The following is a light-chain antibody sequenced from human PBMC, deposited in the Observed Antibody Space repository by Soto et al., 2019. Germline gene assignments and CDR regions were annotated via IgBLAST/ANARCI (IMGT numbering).Light chain of an antibody. Sequence: QAVVTQEPSLTVSPGGTVTLTCSSNTGAVTSGHYPYWIQQKPGQAPRTLIYDTVRKHSWTPARFSASLLGGKAALTLSGAQPEDEADYYCLLVYSGKVVFGGGTKVTVL. CDR2: DTV. V-gene: IGLV7-46*01. CDR1: TGAVTSGHY. J-gene: IGLJ3*02. CDR3: LLVYSGKVV.